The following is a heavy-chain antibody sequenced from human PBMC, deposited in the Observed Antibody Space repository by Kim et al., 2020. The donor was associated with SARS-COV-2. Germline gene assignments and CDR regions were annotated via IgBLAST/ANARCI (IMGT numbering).Heavy chain of an antibody. J-gene: IGHJ6*04. V-gene: IGHV1-69*13. CDR2: IIPIFGTA. CDR1: GGTFSSYA. D-gene: IGHD6-13*01. Sequence: SVKVSCKASGGTFSSYAISWVRQAPGQGREWMGGIIPIFGTANYAQKFQGRVTITADESTSTAYMQLSSLRSEDTAVYYCARDGDRHSSSWYDYYYYGMKVWGEGTTVTVSS. CDR3: ARDGDRHSSSWYDYYYYGMKV.